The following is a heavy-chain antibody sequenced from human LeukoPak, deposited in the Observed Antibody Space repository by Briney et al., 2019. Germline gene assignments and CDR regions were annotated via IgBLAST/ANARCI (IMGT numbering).Heavy chain of an antibody. CDR1: GFTFSSYW. CDR3: ARDLDSSGWYLLWDY. V-gene: IGHV3-7*03. CDR2: TKQDGSEK. Sequence: TGGSLRLSCAASGFTFSSYWMSWVRQAPGKGLEWVANTKQDGSEKYYVDSVKGRFTISRDNAKNSLYLQMNSLRAEDTAVYYCARDLDSSGWYLLWDYWGQGTLVTVSS. J-gene: IGHJ4*02. D-gene: IGHD6-19*01.